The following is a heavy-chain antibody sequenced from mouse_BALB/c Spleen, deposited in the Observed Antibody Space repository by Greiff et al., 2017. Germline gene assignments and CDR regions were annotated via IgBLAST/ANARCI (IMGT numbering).Heavy chain of an antibody. CDR3: ARSDGYRNYFDY. V-gene: IGHV3-2*02. CDR2: ISYSGST. D-gene: IGHD1-2*01. Sequence: VQLQQSGPGLVKPSQSLSLTCTVTGYSITSDYAWNWIRQFPGNKLEWMGYISYSGSTSYNPSLKSRISITRDTSKNQFFLQLNSVTTEDTATYYCARSDGYRNYFDYWGQGTTLTVSS. CDR1: GYSITSDYA. J-gene: IGHJ2*01.